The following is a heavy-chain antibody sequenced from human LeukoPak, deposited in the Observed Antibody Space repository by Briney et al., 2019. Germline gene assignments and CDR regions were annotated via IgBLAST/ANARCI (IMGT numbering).Heavy chain of an antibody. Sequence: SEILSLTCTVSGGSISSYYWSWIRQPPGKGLEWIGYIYYSGSTNYNPSLKSRVTISVDTSKNQFSLKLSSVTAADTAVYYCARPMTTVTGYWYFDLWGRGTLVTVSS. V-gene: IGHV4-59*08. D-gene: IGHD4-17*01. CDR1: GGSISSYY. CDR2: IYYSGST. J-gene: IGHJ2*01. CDR3: ARPMTTVTGYWYFDL.